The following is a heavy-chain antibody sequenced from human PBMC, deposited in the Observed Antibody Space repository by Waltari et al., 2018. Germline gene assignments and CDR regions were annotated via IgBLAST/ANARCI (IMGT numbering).Heavy chain of an antibody. V-gene: IGHV4-4*07. D-gene: IGHD6-19*01. Sequence: QMKLLESGPGLVKPSETLSLTCTVSAASIRGHYWSWLRQPAGKGLEWIGRVYSTGATNYNPSRGRRATISVDTARKQVSLKLTSGTAADTAMYFCAESDSGSWQYFFNSWGQGALVTVSS. J-gene: IGHJ4*02. CDR2: VYSTGAT. CDR1: AASIRGHY. CDR3: AESDSGSWQYFFNS.